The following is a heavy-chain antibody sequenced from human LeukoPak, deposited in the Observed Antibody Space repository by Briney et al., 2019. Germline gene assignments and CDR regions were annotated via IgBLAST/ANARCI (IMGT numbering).Heavy chain of an antibody. J-gene: IGHJ6*02. CDR2: ISAKNGNT. V-gene: IGHV1-18*01. CDR1: GYTFTSNG. CDR3: ARDDYYYYAMDV. Sequence: VASVKVSCKASGYTFTSNGISWVRQAPGQGLEWMEWISAKNGNTNYAQKLQGRVTMTTDTSTRTAYMELRSLRSDDTAVYYCARDDYYYYAMDVWGQGTTVTVS.